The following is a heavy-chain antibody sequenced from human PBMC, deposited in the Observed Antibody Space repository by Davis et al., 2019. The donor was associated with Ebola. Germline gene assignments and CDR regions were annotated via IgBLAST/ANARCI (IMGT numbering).Heavy chain of an antibody. CDR1: GFTVSSNY. CDR2: IYSGGST. D-gene: IGHD3-9*01. J-gene: IGHJ4*02. Sequence: GGSLRLSCAASGFTVSSNYMSWVRQAPGKGLEWVSVIYSGGSTYYADSVKGRFTISRDNSKNTLYLQMNSLRAEDTAVYYCARGFLYDILTGYDYWGQGTLVTVSS. CDR3: ARGFLYDILTGYDY. V-gene: IGHV3-66*01.